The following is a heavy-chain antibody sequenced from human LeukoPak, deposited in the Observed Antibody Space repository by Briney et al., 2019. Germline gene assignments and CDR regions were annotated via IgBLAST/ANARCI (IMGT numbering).Heavy chain of an antibody. CDR2: IYYSGNT. CDR3: ARGSDWYNY. V-gene: IGHV4-39*01. CDR1: VGSFSISSDN. J-gene: IGHJ4*02. Sequence: SETLSLTCTVSVGSFSISSDNCAWIPQPPGKGLEWIGTIYYSGNTYYNPFIKSRVTISVDTSKIQFSLKVSSVTATDTAVYYCARGSDWYNYWGQGTLVTVSS. D-gene: IGHD6-19*01.